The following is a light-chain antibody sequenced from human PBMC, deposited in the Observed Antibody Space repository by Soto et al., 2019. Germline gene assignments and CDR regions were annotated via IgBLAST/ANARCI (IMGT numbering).Light chain of an antibody. CDR1: QTISSW. Sequence: DIQITQSPSTLSGSVGDRGTITCRASQTISSWLAWYQQKTGKAPKLLIYKASTLKSGVPSRFRGSGSGTECTLTISRLQPDDFATYYGQHYNSYSEAFGQGTKVDI. CDR2: KAS. CDR3: QHYNSYSEA. V-gene: IGKV1-5*03. J-gene: IGKJ1*01.